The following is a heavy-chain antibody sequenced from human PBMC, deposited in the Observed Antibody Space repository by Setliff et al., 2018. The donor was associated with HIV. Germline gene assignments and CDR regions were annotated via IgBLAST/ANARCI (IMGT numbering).Heavy chain of an antibody. Sequence: KTSETLSLTCAVSGGSISSSDWWSWVRLPPGKGLEWIGEINHSGSTNYNPSLKSRATISVDKSKKQFSLKVTSVTAADTAVYYCARDPRPSNYRLLWYFNFWGQGTLVTVSS. CDR3: ARDPRPSNYRLLWYFNF. CDR2: INHSGST. J-gene: IGHJ4*02. V-gene: IGHV4-4*02. CDR1: GGSISSSDW. D-gene: IGHD2-2*01.